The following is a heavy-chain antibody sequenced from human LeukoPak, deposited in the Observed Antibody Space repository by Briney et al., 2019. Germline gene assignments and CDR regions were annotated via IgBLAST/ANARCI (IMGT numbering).Heavy chain of an antibody. V-gene: IGHV3-53*01. CDR1: GFTVSSNY. J-gene: IGHJ6*02. CDR3: ARISTMVRGITTLYYYGMGV. CDR2: IYSDGST. D-gene: IGHD3-10*01. Sequence: PGGSLRLSCSASGFTVSSNYLTWVRQAPGKGLEWVSVIYSDGSTYYADSVKGRLTISRDSSKNTVDLQMNNLRAEDTAVYYCARISTMVRGITTLYYYGMGVWGQGTTVTVSS.